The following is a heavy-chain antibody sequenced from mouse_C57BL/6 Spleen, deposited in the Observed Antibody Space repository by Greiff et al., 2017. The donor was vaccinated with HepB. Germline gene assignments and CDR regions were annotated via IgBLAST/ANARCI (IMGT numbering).Heavy chain of an antibody. CDR2: IDPNSGGT. Sequence: VQLQHPGAELVKPGASVKLSCKASGYTFTSYWMHWVKQRPGRGREWIGRIDPNSGGTKYNEKFKSKATLTVDKPSSTAYMRLSSLTSEDSAVYYCAEGKAMDYWGQGTSVTVSS. CDR1: GYTFTSYW. J-gene: IGHJ4*01. D-gene: IGHD2-1*01. CDR3: AEGKAMDY. V-gene: IGHV1-72*01.